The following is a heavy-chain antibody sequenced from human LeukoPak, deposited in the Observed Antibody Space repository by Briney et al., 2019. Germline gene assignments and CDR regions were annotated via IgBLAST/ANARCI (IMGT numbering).Heavy chain of an antibody. CDR3: ARTMTTVDY. Sequence: SETLSLTCTVSGGSISSYYWSWIRQSPGKGLEWIGSIYHSGSTYYNPSLKSRVTISVDTSKNQFSLKLSSVTAADTAVYYCARTMTTVDYWGQGTLVTVSS. CDR1: GGSISSYY. D-gene: IGHD4-17*01. V-gene: IGHV4-59*08. J-gene: IGHJ4*02. CDR2: IYHSGST.